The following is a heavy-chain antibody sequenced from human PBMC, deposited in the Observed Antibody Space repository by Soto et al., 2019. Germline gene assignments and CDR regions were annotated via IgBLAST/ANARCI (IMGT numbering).Heavy chain of an antibody. V-gene: IGHV3-48*02. J-gene: IGHJ4*02. CDR1: GFTFSSYS. D-gene: IGHD3-10*01. CDR2: ISSSSSTI. Sequence: GGSLRLSCAASGFTFSSYSMNWVRQAPGKGLEWVSYISSSSSTIYYADSVKGRFTISRDNAKNSPYLQMNSLRDEDTAVYYCASDVLLWFGEFSFDYWGQGTLVTVSS. CDR3: ASDVLLWFGEFSFDY.